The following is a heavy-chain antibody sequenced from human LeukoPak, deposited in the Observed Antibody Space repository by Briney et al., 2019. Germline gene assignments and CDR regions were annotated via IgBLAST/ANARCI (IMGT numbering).Heavy chain of an antibody. D-gene: IGHD6-13*01. CDR2: IRSKAYGGTT. V-gene: IGHV3-49*04. Sequence: PGGSLRLSCAASGFTFSSYSMNWVRQAPGKGLEWVGFIRSKAYGGTTEYAASVKGRFTISRDDSKSIAYLQMNSLKTEDTAVYYCTRARGIAAAGIPALFYFDYWGQGTLATVSS. CDR1: GFTFSSYS. CDR3: TRARGIAAAGIPALFYFDY. J-gene: IGHJ4*02.